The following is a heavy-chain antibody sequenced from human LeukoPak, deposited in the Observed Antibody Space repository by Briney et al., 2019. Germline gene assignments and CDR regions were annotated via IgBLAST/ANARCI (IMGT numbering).Heavy chain of an antibody. CDR2: ISGSGGST. Sequence: GGSLRLSCAASGFTFSTYAMTWVRQAPEKGLEWVSSISGSGGSTYYADSVKGRFTISRDNSKSTLYLQMNGLRAEDTAVYYCAKEQRGYYDSSTYNSGSWFDPWGQGTLVTVSS. CDR3: AKEQRGYYDSSTYNSGSWFDP. J-gene: IGHJ5*02. CDR1: GFTFSTYA. D-gene: IGHD3-22*01. V-gene: IGHV3-23*01.